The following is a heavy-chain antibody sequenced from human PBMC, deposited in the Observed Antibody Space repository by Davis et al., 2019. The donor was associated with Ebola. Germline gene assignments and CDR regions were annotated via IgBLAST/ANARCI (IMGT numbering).Heavy chain of an antibody. V-gene: IGHV4-39*07. D-gene: IGHD3-22*01. CDR3: ARDQYYYDSSGYHRGAFDI. J-gene: IGHJ3*02. Sequence: SETLSLTCIASGGSINSNSYYWGWIRQPPGKGLEWIGSIYDRRTTYYNPSLKGRVTISVDPSRNQFSLKLSSVTAADTAVYYCARDQYYYDSSGYHRGAFDIWGQGTMVTVSS. CDR2: IYDRRTT. CDR1: GGSINSNSYY.